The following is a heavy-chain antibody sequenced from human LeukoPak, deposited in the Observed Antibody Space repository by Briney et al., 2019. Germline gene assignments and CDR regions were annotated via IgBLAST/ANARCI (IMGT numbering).Heavy chain of an antibody. CDR3: ARDCGRDELDY. D-gene: IGHD5-24*01. V-gene: IGHV4-59*01. Sequence: SETLSLTCTVSGGSISSYYWSWIRQPPGKGLEWIGFIYYSGSINYNPSLKSRVTISVDTSKNQFSLKLSSVTAADTAVYYCARDCGRDELDYWGQGTLVTVSS. CDR1: GGSISSYY. CDR2: IYYSGSI. J-gene: IGHJ4*02.